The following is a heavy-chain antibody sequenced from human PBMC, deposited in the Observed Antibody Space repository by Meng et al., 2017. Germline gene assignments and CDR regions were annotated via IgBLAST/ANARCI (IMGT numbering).Heavy chain of an antibody. D-gene: IGHD3-10*01. Sequence: ASVKVSCKASGYTFPSYDINWVRQATGQGLEWMGWMNPNSGNTGYAQKFQGRVTITRNTSISTAYMELSSLRSEDTAVYYCARSYYYGSGSYYNVRNFDYWGQGTLVTVSS. CDR2: MNPNSGNT. CDR1: GYTFPSYD. V-gene: IGHV1-8*03. J-gene: IGHJ4*02. CDR3: ARSYYYGSGSYYNVRNFDY.